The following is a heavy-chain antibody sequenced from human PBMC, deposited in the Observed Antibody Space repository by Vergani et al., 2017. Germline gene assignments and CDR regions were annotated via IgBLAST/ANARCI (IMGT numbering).Heavy chain of an antibody. CDR1: GFTFDDYG. CDR2: INWNGGST. CDR3: AKVALAFYFDY. J-gene: IGHJ4*02. V-gene: IGHV3-23*04. Sequence: EVQLVESGGGLVQPGRSLRLSCAASGFTFDDYGMSWVRQAPGKGLEWVSGINWNGGSTYYADSVKGRFTISRDNSKNTLYLQMNSLRAEDTAVYYCAKVALAFYFDYWGQGTLVTVSS.